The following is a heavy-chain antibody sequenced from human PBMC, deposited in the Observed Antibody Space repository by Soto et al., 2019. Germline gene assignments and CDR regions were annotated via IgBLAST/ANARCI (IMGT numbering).Heavy chain of an antibody. D-gene: IGHD4-17*01. CDR2: IYYSGST. J-gene: IGHJ4*02. Sequence: PSETLSLTCTVSGGSISSGDYYWSWIRQPPGKGLEWIGYIYYSGSTYYNPSLKSRVTISVDASKNQFSLKLSSVTAADTAVYYCASTGDYRFDYWGQGTLVTSPQ. CDR1: GGSISSGDYY. CDR3: ASTGDYRFDY. V-gene: IGHV4-30-4*01.